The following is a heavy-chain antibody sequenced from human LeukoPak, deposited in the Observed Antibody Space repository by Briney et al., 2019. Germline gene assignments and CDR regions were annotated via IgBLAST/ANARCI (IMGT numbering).Heavy chain of an antibody. CDR1: GGSISSSSYY. CDR3: ARLPANDILTGYYDY. V-gene: IGHV4-39*01. J-gene: IGHJ4*02. CDR2: IYYSGST. Sequence: SETLSLTCTVSGGSISSSSYYWGWIRQPPGKGLEWIGSIYYSGSTYYNPSLKSRVTISADTSKNQFSLKLSSVTAADTAVYYCARLPANDILTGYYDYWGQGTLVTVSS. D-gene: IGHD3-9*01.